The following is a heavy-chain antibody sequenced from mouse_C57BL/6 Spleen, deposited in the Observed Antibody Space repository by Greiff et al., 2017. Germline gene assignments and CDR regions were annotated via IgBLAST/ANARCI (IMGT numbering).Heavy chain of an antibody. D-gene: IGHD2-1*01. V-gene: IGHV1-76*01. CDR3: AREAFYGNYGY. Sequence: VQLKESGAELVRPGASVKLSCKASGYTFTDYYINWVKQRPGQGLEWIARIYPGSGNTYYNEKFKGKATLTAEKSSSTAYMQLSSLTSEDSAVYFCAREAFYGNYGYWGQGTTLTVSS. J-gene: IGHJ2*01. CDR2: IYPGSGNT. CDR1: GYTFTDYY.